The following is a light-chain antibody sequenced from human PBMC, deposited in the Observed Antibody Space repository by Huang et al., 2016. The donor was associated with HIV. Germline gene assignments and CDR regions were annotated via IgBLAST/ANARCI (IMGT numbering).Light chain of an antibody. CDR1: QSVLYNSNNKHY. Sequence: DIVMTQSPDSLAVSLGERATINCKSSQSVLYNSNNKHYLAWYQQKPGQPPKLLMYWASTRESGVPDRFSGSGSGTDFTLTISSLQAEDVAVYFCQQYYSPPLTFGQGTKVEIK. V-gene: IGKV4-1*01. CDR3: QQYYSPPLT. CDR2: WAS. J-gene: IGKJ1*01.